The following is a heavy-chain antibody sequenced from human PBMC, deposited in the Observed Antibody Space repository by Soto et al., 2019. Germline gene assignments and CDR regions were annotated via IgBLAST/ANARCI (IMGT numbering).Heavy chain of an antibody. J-gene: IGHJ4*02. D-gene: IGHD2-2*01. CDR3: ARQPESTSYFDY. V-gene: IGHV4-39*01. CDR2: VYQSGTT. CDR1: GASISSSSGF. Sequence: PSETLSLTCSVSGASISSSSGFWRWIRQAPGKGLEWIGNVYQSGTTRLNPSLKSRVSIFVDRSKNQFSLELNSATAADRAVYYCARQPESTSYFDYWGQGILVTVSS.